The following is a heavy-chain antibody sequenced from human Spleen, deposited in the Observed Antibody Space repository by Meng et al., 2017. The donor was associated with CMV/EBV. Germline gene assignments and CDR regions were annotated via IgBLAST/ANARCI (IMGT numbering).Heavy chain of an antibody. Sequence: VQLQKLGAGLFSPSETLSLTCAVYGGSFSGYYWSWIRQPPGKGLEWIGEINHSGSTNYNPSLKSRVTISVDTSKNQFSLKLSSVTAADTAVYYCARGRINWNYGIDYWGQGTLVTVSS. CDR2: INHSGST. V-gene: IGHV4-34*01. J-gene: IGHJ4*02. D-gene: IGHD1-7*01. CDR3: ARGRINWNYGIDY. CDR1: GGSFSGYY.